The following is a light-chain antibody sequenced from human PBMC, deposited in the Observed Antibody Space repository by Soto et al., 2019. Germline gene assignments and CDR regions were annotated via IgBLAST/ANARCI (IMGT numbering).Light chain of an antibody. Sequence: DIQITQSPSTLSGSVGDRVTITCRASQTIGSWLAWYQQKPGKAPKLRSYKASTLKSWVPPRGSGMGSCTDCTRAISSLQPEDSATYYGLQDINYPWTVGQGTKLEIK. CDR1: QTIGSW. V-gene: IGKV1-5*03. J-gene: IGKJ1*01. CDR3: LQDINYPWT. CDR2: KAS.